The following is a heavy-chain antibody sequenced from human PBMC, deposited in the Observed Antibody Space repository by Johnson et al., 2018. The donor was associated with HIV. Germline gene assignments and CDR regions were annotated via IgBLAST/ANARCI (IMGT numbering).Heavy chain of an antibody. Sequence: QVQLVESGGGVVQPGRSLRLSCAASRFTFSSYSMHWVRQAPGKGLEWVAVISFDGSNKYYVDSVKGRFTISRDNSKNTLYLQMNSLRAEDTAVYYCARDSSSGSYLDDAFDIWGQGTMVT. D-gene: IGHD1-26*01. J-gene: IGHJ3*02. CDR1: RFTFSSYS. V-gene: IGHV3-30-3*01. CDR2: ISFDGSNK. CDR3: ARDSSSGSYLDDAFDI.